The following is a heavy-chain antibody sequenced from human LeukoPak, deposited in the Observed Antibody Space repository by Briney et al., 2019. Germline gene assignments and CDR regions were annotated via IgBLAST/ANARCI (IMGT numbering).Heavy chain of an antibody. Sequence: ASVKVSCKVSGDTLTELSMHWVRQAPGKGLEWMGGFDPEDGETIYAQKFQGRVTMTEDTSTDTAYMELSRLRSEDTAVYYCATAMVRVQEGYYFDYWGQGTLVTVYS. CDR2: FDPEDGET. CDR1: GDTLTELS. CDR3: ATAMVRVQEGYYFDY. D-gene: IGHD3-10*01. J-gene: IGHJ4*02. V-gene: IGHV1-24*01.